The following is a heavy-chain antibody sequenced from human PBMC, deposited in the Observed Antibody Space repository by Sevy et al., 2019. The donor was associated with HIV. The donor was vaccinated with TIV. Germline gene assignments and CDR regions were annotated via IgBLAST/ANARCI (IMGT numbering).Heavy chain of an antibody. D-gene: IGHD7-27*01. V-gene: IGHV3-48*02. CDR1: GFTFSSYS. Sequence: GGFLRLSCAASGFTFSSYSMNWVRQAPGKGLEWLSYISSSSSTIYYADSVKGRFTISRDNAKNSLYLQMNSLRDEDTAAYYCATRHPGAHWYFDYWGQGTLVTVSS. CDR2: ISSSSSTI. J-gene: IGHJ4*02. CDR3: ATRHPGAHWYFDY.